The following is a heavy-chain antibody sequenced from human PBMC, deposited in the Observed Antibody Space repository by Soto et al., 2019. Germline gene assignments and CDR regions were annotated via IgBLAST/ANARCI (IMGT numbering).Heavy chain of an antibody. CDR2: ISYDGSNK. V-gene: IGHV3-30*18. J-gene: IGHJ4*02. Sequence: QVQLVESGGGVVQPGRSLRLSCAASGFTFSSYGMHWVRQAPGKGLEWVAVISYDGSNKYYADSVKGRFTISRDNSKNTLYLQMNSLRAEDMAVYYCAKRHGDWFYFDYWGQGTLVTVSS. CDR3: AKRHGDWFYFDY. D-gene: IGHD3-9*01. CDR1: GFTFSSYG.